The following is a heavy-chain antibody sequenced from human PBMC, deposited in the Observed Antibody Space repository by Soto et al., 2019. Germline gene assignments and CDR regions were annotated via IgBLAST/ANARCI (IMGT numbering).Heavy chain of an antibody. CDR3: ARAPWGRIFGVVYYYYGMDV. Sequence: SETLSLTCSVSGDSIRGGGHYWNWIRQFPGKGLEWIGYVYHSGSTNYNPSLKSRVTISVDTSKNQFSLKLSSVTAADTAVYYCARAPWGRIFGVVYYYYGMDVWGQGTTVTVSS. D-gene: IGHD3-3*01. J-gene: IGHJ6*02. V-gene: IGHV4-30-2*06. CDR2: VYHSGST. CDR1: GDSIRGGGHY.